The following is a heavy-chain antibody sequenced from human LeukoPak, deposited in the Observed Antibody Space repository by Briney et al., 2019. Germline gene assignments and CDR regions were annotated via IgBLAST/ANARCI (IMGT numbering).Heavy chain of an antibody. D-gene: IGHD3-22*01. V-gene: IGHV1-8*01. CDR3: ARDRYDSSGYYSPMVDY. J-gene: IGHJ4*02. CDR1: GYTFTSYD. CDR2: MNPNSGNT. Sequence: ASVKVSCKASGYTFTSYDINWVRQATGQGLEWMGWMNPNSGNTGYAQKFQGRVTMTRNTSISTAYMELRSLRSDDTAVYYCARDRYDSSGYYSPMVDYWGQGTLVTVSS.